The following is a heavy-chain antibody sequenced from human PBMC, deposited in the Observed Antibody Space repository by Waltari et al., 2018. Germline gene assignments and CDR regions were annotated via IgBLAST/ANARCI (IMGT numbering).Heavy chain of an antibody. D-gene: IGHD5-18*01. J-gene: IGHJ4*02. V-gene: IGHV4-59*01. CDR1: GGSISSYY. CDR3: ARESRDGYSPFDY. CDR2: IYYSGST. Sequence: QVQLQESGPGLVKPSETLSLTCTVSGGSISSYYWSWIRQPPGKGLEWIGYIYYSGSTNDNPSLKSRVTISVDTSKNQFALKLSSVTAADTAVYYCARESRDGYSPFDYWGQGTLVTVSS.